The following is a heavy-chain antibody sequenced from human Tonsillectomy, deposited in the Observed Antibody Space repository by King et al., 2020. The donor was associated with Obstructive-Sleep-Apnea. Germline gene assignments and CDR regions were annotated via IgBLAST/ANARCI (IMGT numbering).Heavy chain of an antibody. CDR3: ARSESGWYFDL. CDR2: LSYSGST. J-gene: IGHJ2*01. CDR1: GDSISSYF. Sequence: QLQESGPGLVKPSETLSLTCTVSGDSISSYFWSWVRQPPGQGLEWVGCLSYSGSTNYNPSLKSRVTISVDTSKNQFSLTLSSVTAADTAVYYCARSESGWYFDLWGRGTLVTVSS. V-gene: IGHV4-59*08. D-gene: IGHD3-10*01.